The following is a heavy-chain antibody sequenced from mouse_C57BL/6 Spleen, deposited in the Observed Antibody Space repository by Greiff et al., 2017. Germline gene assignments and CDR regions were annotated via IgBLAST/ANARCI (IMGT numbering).Heavy chain of an antibody. Sequence: QVQLKQSGAELARPGASVKLSCKASGYTFTSYCISWVKQRTGQGLEWICEIYPRSGHTPYNEKFKGKATLTADKSSSTAYMELRSLTSADSAVYVCARAIITTVVEGYFDVWGTGTTVTVSS. CDR2: IYPRSGHT. CDR1: GYTFTSYC. J-gene: IGHJ1*03. D-gene: IGHD1-1*01. CDR3: ARAIITTVVEGYFDV. V-gene: IGHV1-81*01.